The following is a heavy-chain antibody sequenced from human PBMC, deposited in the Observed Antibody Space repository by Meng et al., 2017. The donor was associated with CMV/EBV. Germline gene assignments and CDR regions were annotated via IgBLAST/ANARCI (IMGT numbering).Heavy chain of an antibody. CDR1: GANLNNYG. V-gene: IGHV1-69*05. J-gene: IGHJ4*02. CDR2: RIPIFDAP. D-gene: IGHD6-25*01. CDR3: AREGLEMLQRRVY. Sequence: SVKVSCKTSGANLNNYGVNWVRQVPGQGLEWMGGRIPIFDAPMYAKKFLGRCTISTDESTGTAYMGLSSLRSEDTAMYFCAREGLEMLQRRVYWGQGTLVTVSS.